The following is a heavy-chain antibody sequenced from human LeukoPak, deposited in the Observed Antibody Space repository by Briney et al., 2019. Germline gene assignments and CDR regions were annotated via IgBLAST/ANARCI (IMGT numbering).Heavy chain of an antibody. CDR2: ISAYNGNT. Sequence: ASVKVPCKASGYTFTSYGISWVRQAPGQGLEWMGWISAYNGNTNYAQKLQGRVTMTTDTSTSTAYMELRSLRSDDTAVYYCARRRGSLRLYYFDYWGLGTLVTVSS. V-gene: IGHV1-18*01. CDR3: ARRRGSLRLYYFDY. J-gene: IGHJ4*02. D-gene: IGHD3-3*01. CDR1: GYTFTSYG.